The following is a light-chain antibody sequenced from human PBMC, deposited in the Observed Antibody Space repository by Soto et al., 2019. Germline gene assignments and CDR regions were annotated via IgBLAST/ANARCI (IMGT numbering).Light chain of an antibody. V-gene: IGKV3-15*01. Sequence: EVVMTQSPATLSVSPGERATLSCRASQFVSTNLAWYQQKPGQAPRLLIYSGSTRATGIPARFSGSGSGTEFTLTISSLQSEDFGVYYCQQFNNWPPLTFGGGTKVEIK. CDR2: SGS. CDR1: QFVSTN. J-gene: IGKJ4*01. CDR3: QQFNNWPPLT.